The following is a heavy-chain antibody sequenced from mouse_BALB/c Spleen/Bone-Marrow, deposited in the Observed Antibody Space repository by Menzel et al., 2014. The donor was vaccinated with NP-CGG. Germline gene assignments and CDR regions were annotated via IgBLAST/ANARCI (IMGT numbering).Heavy chain of an antibody. V-gene: IGHV1-69*01. D-gene: IGHD2-14*01. J-gene: IGHJ3*01. CDR3: ARSDYRYDPFAY. Sequence: QVQLQQSGAELVMPGASVKMSCKASGYTFTDYWMHWVKQRPGQGLEWIGAIDTSDSYTSYNQKFKGKATLTVGESSSTAYMQLSSLTSEDSAVYYCARSDYRYDPFAYWGQGTLVTVSA. CDR1: GYTFTDYW. CDR2: IDTSDSYT.